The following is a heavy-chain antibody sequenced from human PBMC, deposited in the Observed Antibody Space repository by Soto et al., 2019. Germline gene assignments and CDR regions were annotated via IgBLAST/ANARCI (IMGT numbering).Heavy chain of an antibody. CDR1: GYTFTSYA. V-gene: IGHV1-3*01. J-gene: IGHJ6*02. CDR2: INAGNGNT. Sequence: GASVKVSCKASGYTFTSYAMHWVRRAPGQRLEWMGWINAGNGNTKYSQKFQGRVTITRDTSASTAYVELSSLRSEDTAVYYCARVFKYYYYGMDVWGQGTTVTVSS. CDR3: ARVFKYYYYGMDV.